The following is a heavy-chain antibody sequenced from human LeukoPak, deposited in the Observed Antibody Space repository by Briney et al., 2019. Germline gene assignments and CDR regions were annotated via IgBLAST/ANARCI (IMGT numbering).Heavy chain of an antibody. Sequence: GGSLRLSCVVSGFTVSSNYMSWVRQAPGKGLEWVSIIYSAGATYYADSVRGRFTISRDSSKNTVSLQMNSLRAEDTAVYYCAKRPHCSAPGCHHIEYWGQGALVTVSS. J-gene: IGHJ4*02. V-gene: IGHV3-53*01. CDR2: IYSAGAT. D-gene: IGHD2-8*02. CDR3: AKRPHCSAPGCHHIEY. CDR1: GFTVSSNY.